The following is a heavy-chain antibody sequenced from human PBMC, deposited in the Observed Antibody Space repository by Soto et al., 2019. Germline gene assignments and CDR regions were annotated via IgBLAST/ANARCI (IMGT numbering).Heavy chain of an antibody. D-gene: IGHD6-13*01. CDR2: ISAYNGHT. V-gene: IGHV1-18*01. J-gene: IGHJ4*02. CDR1: GDTFISYG. CDR3: ARLRYRSSWYSDY. Sequence: QVQLVQSGAEVKKPGTSVQVSCKTSGDTFISYGISWVRQAPGQGLEWMGWISAYNGHTNYAQTLQGRVTMTTDTSTSTVYMELRSLRSDETGVYYCARLRYRSSWYSDYWGQGTLVTVSS.